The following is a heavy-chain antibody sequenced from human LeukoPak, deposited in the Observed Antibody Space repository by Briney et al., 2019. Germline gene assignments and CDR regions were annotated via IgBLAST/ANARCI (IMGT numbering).Heavy chain of an antibody. V-gene: IGHV3-20*04. CDR3: ARIRRGSSSWYYFDS. CDR2: INWNGGNT. J-gene: IGHJ4*02. D-gene: IGHD6-13*01. CDR1: GFTFSSYW. Sequence: GGSLRLSCAASGFTFSSYWMSWVRQAPGKGLEWVSGINWNGGNTGYADSVKGRFTISRDNAKNSLYLQMNSLRAEDTALYYCARIRRGSSSWYYFDSWGQGTLVTVSS.